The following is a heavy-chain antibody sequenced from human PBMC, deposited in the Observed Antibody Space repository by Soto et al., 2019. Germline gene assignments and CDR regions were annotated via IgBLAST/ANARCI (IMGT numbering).Heavy chain of an antibody. Sequence: QITLKESGPTLVKPTQTLTLTCTFSGFSLSTSGVGVGWIRQPPGKALEWLALIYWDDDKRYSPSLKSRLTITKDTPKNQVVLTTTNMDPVDTATYYCAHVLVEMAPILEWFAPWGQGTLVTVSS. CDR2: IYWDDDK. V-gene: IGHV2-5*02. CDR1: GFSLSTSGVG. CDR3: AHVLVEMAPILEWFAP. J-gene: IGHJ5*02. D-gene: IGHD3-3*02.